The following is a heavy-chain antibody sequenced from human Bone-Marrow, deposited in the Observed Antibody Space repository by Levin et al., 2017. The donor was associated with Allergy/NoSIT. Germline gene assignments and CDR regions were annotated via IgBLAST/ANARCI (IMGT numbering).Heavy chain of an antibody. CDR1: GGSISSYY. CDR3: ARGATCSGGSCYSNYYYMDV. V-gene: IGHV4-59*01. D-gene: IGHD2-15*01. Sequence: SETLSLTCTVSGGSISSYYWSWIRQPPGKGLEWIGYIYYSGSTNYNPSLKSRVTISVDTSKNQFSLKLSSVTAADTAVYYCARGATCSGGSCYSNYYYMDVWGKGTTVTVSS. J-gene: IGHJ6*03. CDR2: IYYSGST.